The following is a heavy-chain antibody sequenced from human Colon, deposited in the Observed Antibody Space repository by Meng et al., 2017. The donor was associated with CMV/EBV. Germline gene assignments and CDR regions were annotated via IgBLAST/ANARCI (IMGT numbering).Heavy chain of an antibody. V-gene: IGHV3-7*03. D-gene: IGHD3-3*01. CDR1: GFTFSSYW. CDR2: IKQDGSEK. CDR3: AKDQGGDFGVLTVSDY. J-gene: IGHJ4*02. Sequence: GGSLRLSCAASGFTFSSYWMSWVRQAPGKGLEWVANIKQDGSEKYYVDSVKGRFTISRDNAKNSVYLQMNSLRAEDTAVYFCAKDQGGDFGVLTVSDYWGQGTLVTVSS.